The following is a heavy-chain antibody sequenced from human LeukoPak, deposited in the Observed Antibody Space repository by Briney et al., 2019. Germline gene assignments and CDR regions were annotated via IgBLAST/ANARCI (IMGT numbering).Heavy chain of an antibody. J-gene: IGHJ6*03. V-gene: IGHV4-34*01. CDR1: GGSFSGYY. Sequence: KPSETLSLTCAVYGGSFSGYYWSWIRQPPGKGLEWIGEINHSGSTYYNPSLKSRVTISVDTSKNQFSLKLSSVTAADTAVYYCARDLYGDYGLGYYYYYMDVWGKGTTVTISS. CDR3: ARDLYGDYGLGYYYYYMDV. CDR2: INHSGST. D-gene: IGHD4-17*01.